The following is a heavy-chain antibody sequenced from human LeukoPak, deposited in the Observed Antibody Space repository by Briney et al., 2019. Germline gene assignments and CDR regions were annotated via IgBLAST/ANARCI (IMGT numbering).Heavy chain of an antibody. CDR3: AKDKATVTAKGPFDY. Sequence: PGRSLRLSCAASGFTFSSYAMHWVRQAPGKGLEWVAVISYGGSNKYYADSVKGRFTISRDNSKNTLYLQFNGLRAEDTAVYYCAKDKATVTAKGPFDYWGQGTLVTVSS. CDR2: ISYGGSNK. CDR1: GFTFSSYA. D-gene: IGHD2-21*02. J-gene: IGHJ4*02. V-gene: IGHV3-30*04.